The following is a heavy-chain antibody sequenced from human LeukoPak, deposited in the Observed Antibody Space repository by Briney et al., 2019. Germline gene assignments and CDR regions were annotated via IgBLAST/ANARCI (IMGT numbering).Heavy chain of an antibody. D-gene: IGHD3-16*02. CDR2: IFYGGHT. CDR1: ADSITSSAFY. J-gene: IGHJ3*02. V-gene: IGHV4-39*01. CDR3: AKQGRQIPFGGVVAIAPFDI. Sequence: SETSSVTCTASADSITSSAFYSGWIPPPPANSLVWIGNIFYGGHTHYNPSLKSRVSISVDRSKNQVSLNLSSVTAADTALYYCAKQGRQIPFGGVVAIAPFDIWGQGTMVTVSS.